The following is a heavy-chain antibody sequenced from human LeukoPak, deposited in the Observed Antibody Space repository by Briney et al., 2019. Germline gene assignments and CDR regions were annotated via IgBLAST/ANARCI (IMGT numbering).Heavy chain of an antibody. J-gene: IGHJ3*02. CDR2: ISAYNGNT. D-gene: IGHD3-22*01. Sequence: GASVKVSCKASGYTFTSNGISWVRQAPGQGLEWMGWISAYNGNTNYEQKLQGRVTMTTDTSTSTAYMELRSLTSDDTDVYYCASLKNSYDSSGYLVTDAFDIWGQATMLTVRS. V-gene: IGHV1-18*01. CDR3: ASLKNSYDSSGYLVTDAFDI. CDR1: GYTFTSNG.